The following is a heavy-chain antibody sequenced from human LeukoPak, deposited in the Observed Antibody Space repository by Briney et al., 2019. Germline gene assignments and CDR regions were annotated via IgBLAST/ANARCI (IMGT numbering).Heavy chain of an antibody. D-gene: IGHD5/OR15-5a*01. Sequence: GGSPRLSCAASGFTFDDYGMSWVRQAPGKGLEWVAVISYDGSNKYYTDSVKGRFTISRDNAKNSLYLQMNSLRAEDTAVYYCARDPPLVSGPVYYYYYMDVWGKGTTVTVSS. J-gene: IGHJ6*03. CDR1: GFTFDDYG. CDR2: ISYDGSNK. CDR3: ARDPPLVSGPVYYYYYMDV. V-gene: IGHV3-30*03.